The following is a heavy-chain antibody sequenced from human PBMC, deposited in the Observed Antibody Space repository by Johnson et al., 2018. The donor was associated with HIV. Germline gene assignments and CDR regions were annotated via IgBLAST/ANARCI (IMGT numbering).Heavy chain of an antibody. CDR3: ARGEDGVDAFDI. CDR2: IYSGGNT. J-gene: IGHJ3*02. V-gene: IGHV3-66*02. CDR1: GFAVSNNY. Sequence: VLLVESGGGVVRPGGSLRLSCAASGFAVSNNYLTWVRQAPGKGLEWVSIIYSGGNTYYADSVKGRFTISRDNSKNTLYLQMNSLRAEDTAVYYCARGEDGVDAFDIWGQGTMVTVSS. D-gene: IGHD4-17*01.